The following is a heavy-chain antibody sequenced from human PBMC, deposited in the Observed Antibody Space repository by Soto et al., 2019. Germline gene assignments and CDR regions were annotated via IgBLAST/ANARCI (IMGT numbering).Heavy chain of an antibody. CDR3: ARGFGRFNY. CDR1: GFTFNDFE. J-gene: IGHJ4*02. Sequence: EVQLLESGGGLVQPGGSLRLSCGVSGFTFNDFEMNWVRQAPGKGLEWLAYIDGSGTTKKYADSVRGRFIISRDNPNNSLFLQMSSLSAAVTAIYYCARGFGRFNYWGQGTLVSVSS. D-gene: IGHD3-10*01. CDR2: IDGSGTTK. V-gene: IGHV3-48*03.